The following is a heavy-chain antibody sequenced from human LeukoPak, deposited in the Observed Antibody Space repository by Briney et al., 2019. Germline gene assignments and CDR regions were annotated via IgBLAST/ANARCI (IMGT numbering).Heavy chain of an antibody. CDR1: GYTFTSYD. CDR3: ARGPRAGGGVDY. V-gene: IGHV1-46*01. J-gene: IGHJ4*02. CDR2: INPSGGST. Sequence: ASVKVSCKASGYTFTSYDINWVRQAPGQGLEWMGIINPSGGSTSYAQKFQGRVTMTRDTSTSTVYMELSSLRSEDTAVYYCARGPRAGGGVDYWGQGTLVTVSS. D-gene: IGHD6-19*01.